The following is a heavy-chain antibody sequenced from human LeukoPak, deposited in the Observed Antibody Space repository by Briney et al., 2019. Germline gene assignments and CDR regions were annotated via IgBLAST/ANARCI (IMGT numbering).Heavy chain of an antibody. D-gene: IGHD6-6*01. J-gene: IGHJ4*02. CDR2: INPSSGST. CDR1: GYTFTSHY. Sequence: ASVKVSCKASGYTFTSHYMRWVRQAPGQGLEWMGIINPSSGSTTYAQKFQGRVTMTRDTSTSTVYMDLSSLRSEDTAIYYCARDPYTSSLFDYWGQGTLVTVSS. V-gene: IGHV1-46*01. CDR3: ARDPYTSSLFDY.